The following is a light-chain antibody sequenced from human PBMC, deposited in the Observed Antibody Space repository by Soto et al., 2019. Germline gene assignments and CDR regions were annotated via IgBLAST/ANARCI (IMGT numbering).Light chain of an antibody. Sequence: DIQMTQSPSTLSGSVGDRVTITCRASQTISSWLAWYQQKPGKAPKLLIYKASTLESGVPSRFSGSESGTEFTLTISSLQPDDFATYYCQQYHSYPITFGQGTRLEIK. CDR3: QQYHSYPIT. J-gene: IGKJ5*01. V-gene: IGKV1-5*03. CDR1: QTISSW. CDR2: KAS.